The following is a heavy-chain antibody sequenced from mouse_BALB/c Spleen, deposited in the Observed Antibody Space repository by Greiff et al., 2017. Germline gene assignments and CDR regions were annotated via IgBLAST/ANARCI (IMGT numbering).Heavy chain of an antibody. CDR3: AREVRRSDYYAMDY. CDR1: GYSITSDYA. V-gene: IGHV3-2*02. CDR2: ISYSGST. J-gene: IGHJ4*01. Sequence: DVKLQESGPGLVKPSQSLSLTCTVTGYSITSDYAWNWIRQFPGNKLEWMGYISYSGSTSYNPSLKSRISITRDTSKNQFFLQLNSVTTEDTATYYCAREVRRSDYYAMDYRGQGTSVTVSS. D-gene: IGHD2-14*01.